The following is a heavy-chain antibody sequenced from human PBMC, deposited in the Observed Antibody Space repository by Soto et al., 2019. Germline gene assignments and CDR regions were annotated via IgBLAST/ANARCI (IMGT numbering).Heavy chain of an antibody. CDR3: ARVGSSYAQRGLDV. J-gene: IGHJ6*02. Sequence: PSETLSLTCNVSGGAIDSGGYYWCWIRQLPGKGLEWIGYIYYSGSTYYNPSLKSRVSISIDTSKNQFSLKLISVTAADTAVYYCARVGSSYAQRGLDVWGQGTTVTVSS. CDR1: GGAIDSGGYY. CDR2: IYYSGST. V-gene: IGHV4-31*03. D-gene: IGHD3-16*01.